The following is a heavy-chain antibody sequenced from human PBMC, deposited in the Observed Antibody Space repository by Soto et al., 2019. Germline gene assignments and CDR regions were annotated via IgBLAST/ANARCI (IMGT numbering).Heavy chain of an antibody. CDR1: GGSISSYY. D-gene: IGHD2-8*01. CDR3: ARGEGYCTNGVCYKGAFDI. CDR2: IYYSGST. V-gene: IGHV4-59*01. Sequence: SETLSLTCTVSGGSISSYYWSWIRQPPGKGLEWIGYIYYSGSTNYNPSLKSRVTISVDTSKNQFSLKLSSVTAADTAVYYCARGEGYCTNGVCYKGAFDIWGQGTMVTVSS. J-gene: IGHJ3*02.